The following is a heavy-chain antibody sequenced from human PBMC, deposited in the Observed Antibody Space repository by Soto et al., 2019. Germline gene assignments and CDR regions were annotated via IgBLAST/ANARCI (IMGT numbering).Heavy chain of an antibody. CDR3: ARSGLGSGYSAEWYFDL. CDR1: GYTFTNYD. D-gene: IGHD3-22*01. CDR2: MNPNTGNA. V-gene: IGHV1-8*01. J-gene: IGHJ2*01. Sequence: QVQLVQSGAEVQKPGASVKVSCKVSGYTFTNYDINWVRQATGQGLEWMGWMNPNTGNAGYAQRFQGRVTLTRNTSISTAYMEMSSLRSDDTAVYYCARSGLGSGYSAEWYFDLWGRGTLVSVSS.